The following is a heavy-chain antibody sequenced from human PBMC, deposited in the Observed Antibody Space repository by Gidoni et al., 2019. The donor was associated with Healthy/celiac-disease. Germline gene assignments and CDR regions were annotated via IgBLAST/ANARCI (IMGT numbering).Heavy chain of an antibody. Sequence: QVQPVESGGGVVQPGRSLRLSCAAPGFSFSSYGMHWVRPAPGKGLEWVAVISYDGSNKYYADSVKSRFTISRDNSKNTLYLQMDSLRAEDTAVYYCAKDDETSYYYYGMDVWGQGTTVTVSS. CDR1: GFSFSSYG. CDR2: ISYDGSNK. V-gene: IGHV3-30*18. J-gene: IGHJ6*02. CDR3: AKDDETSYYYYGMDV.